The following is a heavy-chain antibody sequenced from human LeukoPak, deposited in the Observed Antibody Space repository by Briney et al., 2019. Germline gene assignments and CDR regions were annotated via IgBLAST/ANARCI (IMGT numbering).Heavy chain of an antibody. Sequence: GGSLRLSCSASGFTLSNYGMHWVRHAPGKGLEWVAVIAYDGSNEYYAEFVKGRFTISRDNSKNTLYLQMYSLRAEDTAVYFCAKDQGIAVAGTDDAFDIRGQGTRVTVSS. CDR3: AKDQGIAVAGTDDAFDI. CDR1: GFTLSNYG. D-gene: IGHD6-19*01. CDR2: IAYDGSNE. V-gene: IGHV3-30*18. J-gene: IGHJ3*02.